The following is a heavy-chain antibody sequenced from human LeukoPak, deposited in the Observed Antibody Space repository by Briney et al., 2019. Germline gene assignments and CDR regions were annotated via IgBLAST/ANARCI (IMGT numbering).Heavy chain of an antibody. J-gene: IGHJ4*02. CDR2: INQDGSEK. CDR1: GFTSSTYW. Sequence: GGSLRLSCAGSGFTSSTYWMSWVRQAPGKGLAWVANINQDGSEKYYVDSVKGRFTISRDNAKNSMFLQMNSLRVEDTAVYYCARDGGSGTPQIFFDFWGQGTLLTVSS. CDR3: ARDGGSGTPQIFFDF. D-gene: IGHD3-10*01. V-gene: IGHV3-7*01.